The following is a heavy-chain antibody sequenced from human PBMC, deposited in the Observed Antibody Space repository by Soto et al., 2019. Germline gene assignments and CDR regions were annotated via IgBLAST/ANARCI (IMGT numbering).Heavy chain of an antibody. CDR1: GGSISSYY. V-gene: IGHV4-59*01. CDR3: ARGSPRYCSGGSCQTSWFDP. Sequence: PSETLSLTCTVSGGSISSYYWSWIRQPPGKGLVWIGYIYYSGSTNYNPSLKSRVTISVDTSKNQFSLKLSSVTAADTAVYYCARGSPRYCSGGSCQTSWFDPWGQGTLVTVSS. CDR2: IYYSGST. D-gene: IGHD2-15*01. J-gene: IGHJ5*02.